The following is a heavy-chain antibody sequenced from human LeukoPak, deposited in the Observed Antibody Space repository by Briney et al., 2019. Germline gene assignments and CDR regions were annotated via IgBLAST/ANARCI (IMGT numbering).Heavy chain of an antibody. V-gene: IGHV3-23*01. Sequence: PGGTLRLSCAASGFTFNRYAMSWVRQAPGKGLEWVSSISASGGREHYADSVKGHLTISRDNSKNTLYLQMNSLRVDDTAVYYCAKDSAAYGDYINFDYWGQGILVTVSS. CDR1: GFTFNRYA. D-gene: IGHD4-17*01. CDR3: AKDSAAYGDYINFDY. CDR2: ISASGGRE. J-gene: IGHJ4*02.